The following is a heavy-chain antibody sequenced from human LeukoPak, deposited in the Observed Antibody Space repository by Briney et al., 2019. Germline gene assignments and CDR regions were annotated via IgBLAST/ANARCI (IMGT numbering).Heavy chain of an antibody. CDR3: ARDLGYSGSYRDAFDI. CDR1: GGSISSGSYY. D-gene: IGHD1-26*01. V-gene: IGHV4-61*02. Sequence: SETLSLTCTVSGGSISSGSYYWSWIRQPAGKGLEWIGRIYTSGSTNYNPSLKSRVTISVDTSKSQFSLKLSSVTAADTAVYYCARDLGYSGSYRDAFDIWGQGTMVTVSS. CDR2: IYTSGST. J-gene: IGHJ3*02.